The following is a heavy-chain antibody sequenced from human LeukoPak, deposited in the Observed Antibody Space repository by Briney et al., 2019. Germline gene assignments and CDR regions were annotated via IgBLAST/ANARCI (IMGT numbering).Heavy chain of an antibody. V-gene: IGHV3-30-3*02. CDR1: GFTFSSYA. Sequence: GGSLRLSCAASGFTFSSYAMHWVRQAPGKGLEWVAVISYDGSNKYYADSVKGRFTVSRDNSKNTLYLQMNSLRAEDTALYYCAKKLFTGMGYYFDSWGQGTLVTVSS. D-gene: IGHD3-10*01. CDR2: ISYDGSNK. CDR3: AKKLFTGMGYYFDS. J-gene: IGHJ4*02.